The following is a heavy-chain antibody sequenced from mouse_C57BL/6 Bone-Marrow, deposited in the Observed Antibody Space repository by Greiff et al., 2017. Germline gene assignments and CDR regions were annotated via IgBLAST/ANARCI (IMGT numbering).Heavy chain of an antibody. CDR1: GFNIKDYY. Sequence: VQLKESGAELVRPGASVKLSCTASGFNIKDYYMHWVKQRPEQGLEWIGRIDPEDGDTEYAPKFQGKDTMTADTSSNTAYLQLSSLTSEDTAVYYCTTLREYYFDYWGQGTTLTVSS. CDR3: TTLREYYFDY. V-gene: IGHV14-1*01. J-gene: IGHJ2*01. D-gene: IGHD1-1*01. CDR2: IDPEDGDT.